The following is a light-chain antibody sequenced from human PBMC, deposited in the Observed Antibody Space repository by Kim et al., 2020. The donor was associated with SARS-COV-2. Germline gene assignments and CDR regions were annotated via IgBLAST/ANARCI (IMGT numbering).Light chain of an antibody. CDR2: GAS. CDR1: QSVGSSY. V-gene: IGKV3-20*01. Sequence: EIVLAQSPGTLSLSPGERATLSCRASQSVGSSYLAWYQQKPGQAPRLLIYGASTRATGIPDRFSGSGSGTDFTLPIRRLEPEDFAVYYCQQYGSSPGTFGQGTKVDIK. J-gene: IGKJ1*01. CDR3: QQYGSSPGT.